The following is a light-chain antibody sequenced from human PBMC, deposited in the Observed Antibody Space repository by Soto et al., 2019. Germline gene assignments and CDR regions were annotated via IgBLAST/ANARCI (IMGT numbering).Light chain of an antibody. V-gene: IGLV2-14*01. CDR2: EVS. CDR3: NSYRSTDTVV. Sequence: QSALTQPASVSGSPGQSITISCTATSNDVGGYNHVSWYQQHPGKAPKLIIYEVSYRPSGVSNRFSGSKSGNTASLTISGLQAEDEADYYCNSYRSTDTVVFGGGTKLTVL. CDR1: SNDVGGYNH. J-gene: IGLJ2*01.